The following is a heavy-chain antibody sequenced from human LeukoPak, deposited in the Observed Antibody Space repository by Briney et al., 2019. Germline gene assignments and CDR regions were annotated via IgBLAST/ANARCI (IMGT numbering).Heavy chain of an antibody. J-gene: IGHJ4*02. CDR1: GYTFTSYV. V-gene: IGHV1-18*01. D-gene: IGHD4-11*01. CDR3: ARDGPDYSDYVNFDF. CDR2: ISAYNGKT. Sequence: ASVKVSCKASGYTFTSYVIHWVRQAPGQRLEWMGWISAYNGKTNYAQKLQGRVTMTTDTSTSTAYMELRSLRSDDTAVYYCARDGPDYSDYVNFDFWGQGTLVTVSS.